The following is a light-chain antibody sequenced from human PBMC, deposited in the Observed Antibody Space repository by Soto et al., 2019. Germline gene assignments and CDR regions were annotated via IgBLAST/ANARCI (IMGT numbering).Light chain of an antibody. Sequence: EIVLTQSPGTLSLSPGERATLSCRASQSVSSSYLAWYQQKPGQAPRLLIYGASSRATGIPDRFSGSGSGTDFTLTISRLEPEDFAVYYCQQYGSSPSLFGPGTKVD. CDR3: QQYGSSPSL. CDR1: QSVSSSY. V-gene: IGKV3-20*01. J-gene: IGKJ3*01. CDR2: GAS.